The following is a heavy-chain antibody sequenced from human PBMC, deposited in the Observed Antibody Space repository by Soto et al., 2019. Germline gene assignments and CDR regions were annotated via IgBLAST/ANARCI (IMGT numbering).Heavy chain of an antibody. Sequence: TPSPPRTVPCGPPHNGGSYLNLIRQHPEKGLEWMGYINYRGTTNYNPALKSRILISIDTSKNQFSLRLTSVTAADTAVYYCARDAPGAAPYWGQGTLVTVSS. J-gene: IGHJ4*02. CDR2: INYRGTT. D-gene: IGHD6-13*01. CDR3: ARDAPGAAPY. V-gene: IGHV4-31*03. CDR1: CGPPHNGGSY.